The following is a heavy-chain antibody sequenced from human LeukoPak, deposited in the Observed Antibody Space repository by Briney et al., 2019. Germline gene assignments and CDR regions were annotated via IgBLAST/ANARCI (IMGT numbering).Heavy chain of an antibody. D-gene: IGHD1-26*01. CDR2: IYHSGST. Sequence: SQTLSLTCTVSGGSISSGGYYWSWIRQPPGKGLEWIGYIYHSGSTYYNPSLKSRVTISVDRSKNQFSLKLSSVTAADTAVYYCARAGSPHTAFDYWGQGTLVTVSS. V-gene: IGHV4-30-2*01. CDR3: ARAGSPHTAFDY. J-gene: IGHJ4*02. CDR1: GGSISSGGYY.